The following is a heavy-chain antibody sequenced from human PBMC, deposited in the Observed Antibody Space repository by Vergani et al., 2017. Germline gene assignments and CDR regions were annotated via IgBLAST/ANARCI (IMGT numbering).Heavy chain of an antibody. D-gene: IGHD1-26*01. CDR2: IYYSGST. CDR1: GGSISSGDYY. V-gene: IGHV4-30-4*01. J-gene: IGHJ4*02. Sequence: QVQLQESGPGLVKPSQTLSLTCTVPGGSISSGDYYWSWIRQPPGKGLEWIGYIYYSGSTYYNPSLKSRVTISVDTYKNQFSLKLSSVTAADTAVYYCAKDHLEYSGSYFLSDVDYWGQGSLVTVSS. CDR3: AKDHLEYSGSYFLSDVDY.